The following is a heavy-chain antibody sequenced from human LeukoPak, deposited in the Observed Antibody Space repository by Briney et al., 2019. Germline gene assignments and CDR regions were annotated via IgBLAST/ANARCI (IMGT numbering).Heavy chain of an antibody. CDR1: GDSISSYY. CDR2: IYYSGGT. J-gene: IGHJ3*02. V-gene: IGHV4-59*08. Sequence: SETLSLTCTVSGDSISSYYWSWIRQPPGKGLEWIGYIYYSGGTDYNPSLKSRVTISVDRSKNQFSLKLRSVTAADTAVYYCARHVTISGPYDASDTWGQGTMVTVSP. CDR3: ARHVTISGPYDASDT. D-gene: IGHD5-24*01.